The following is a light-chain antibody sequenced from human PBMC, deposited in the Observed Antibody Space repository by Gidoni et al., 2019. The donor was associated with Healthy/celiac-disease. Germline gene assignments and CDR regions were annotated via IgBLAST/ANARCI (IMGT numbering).Light chain of an antibody. Sequence: IVMTPSPDSLAVSLGERATIICKSSQSVLYSSNNKNYLDWYQQKPGQPTKLLIYWASIRESGVPDRFSSSGSGTDFTLTSSSLQAEDVAVYYCQQYYRTPITFGQGTRLEIK. CDR3: QQYYRTPIT. J-gene: IGKJ2*01. V-gene: IGKV4-1*01. CDR2: WAS. CDR1: QSVLYSSNNKNY.